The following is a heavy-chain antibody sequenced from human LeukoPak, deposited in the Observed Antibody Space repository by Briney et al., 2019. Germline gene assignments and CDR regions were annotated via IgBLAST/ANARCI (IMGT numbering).Heavy chain of an antibody. D-gene: IGHD1-26*01. Sequence: GGSLRLSCAASRFTFSSYSMNWVRQAPGEGLEWVSSISSSSSYIYYADSVKGRFTISRDNAKNSLYLQMNSLRAEDTAVYYCARERGGTDYYYYMDVWGKGTTVTVSS. CDR2: ISSSSSYI. V-gene: IGHV3-21*01. CDR1: RFTFSSYS. CDR3: ARERGGTDYYYYMDV. J-gene: IGHJ6*03.